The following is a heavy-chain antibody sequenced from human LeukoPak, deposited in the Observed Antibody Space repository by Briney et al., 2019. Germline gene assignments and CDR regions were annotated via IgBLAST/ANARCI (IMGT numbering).Heavy chain of an antibody. D-gene: IGHD3-9*01. V-gene: IGHV3-53*01. J-gene: IGHJ3*02. CDR3: ATGRGYYDILTGPHAFDI. CDR2: IYSGGST. CDR1: GFTFTSYA. Sequence: GGSLRLSCVASGFTFTSYAMNWVRQAPGKGLEWVSVIYSGGSTYYADSVKGRFTISRDNSKNTLYLQMNSLRAEDTAVYYCATGRGYYDILTGPHAFDIWGQGTMVTVSS.